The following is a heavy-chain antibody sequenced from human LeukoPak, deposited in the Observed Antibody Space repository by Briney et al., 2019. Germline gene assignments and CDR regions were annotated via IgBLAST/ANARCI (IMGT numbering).Heavy chain of an antibody. J-gene: IGHJ4*02. CDR3: AKTAYCGVDCYSWYFDY. D-gene: IGHD2-21*02. CDR2: ISTSGFTI. V-gene: IGHV3-48*03. Sequence: GGSLRLSCVASGFSFSSYEMNWVRQAPGKGLEWISYISTSGFTIYYADSVEGRFTISRDNSKNTLYLQMNSLRAEDTAVYNCAKTAYCGVDCYSWYFDYWGQGTLVTVSS. CDR1: GFSFSSYE.